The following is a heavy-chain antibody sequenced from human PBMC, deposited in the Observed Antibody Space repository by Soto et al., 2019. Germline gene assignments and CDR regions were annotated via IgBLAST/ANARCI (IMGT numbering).Heavy chain of an antibody. CDR2: IYYSGST. V-gene: IGHV4-31*03. Sequence: ASETLSVTCTVSGGSISSGVYYWTWIRQHPGKGLEWMGYIYYSGSTFYNPSLKSRLTISVDTSKNQFSLNLRSVTAADTAVYYCARLNWDGGYWGQGTLVT. D-gene: IGHD1-20*01. J-gene: IGHJ4*02. CDR1: GGSISSGVYY. CDR3: ARLNWDGGY.